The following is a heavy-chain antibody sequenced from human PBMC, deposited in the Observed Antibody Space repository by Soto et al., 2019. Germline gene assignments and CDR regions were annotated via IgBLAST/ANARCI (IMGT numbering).Heavy chain of an antibody. Sequence: VGSLRLSCAASGFTVKNYQMNWVRQAPGKGLEWVSVIYSGGVTYYPDSVKGRFTTIRDTSKNTVYLQMNSLRADDTAMYYCARDPSTTGYYGLDVWGQGTTVTVSS. V-gene: IGHV3-53*01. CDR1: GFTVKNYQ. CDR3: ARDPSTTGYYGLDV. J-gene: IGHJ6*02. CDR2: IYSGGVT.